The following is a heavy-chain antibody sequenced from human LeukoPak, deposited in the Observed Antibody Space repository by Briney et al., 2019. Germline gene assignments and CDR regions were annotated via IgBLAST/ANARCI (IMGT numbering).Heavy chain of an antibody. J-gene: IGHJ5*02. D-gene: IGHD6-19*01. V-gene: IGHV3-30-3*01. CDR2: ISYDGSNK. CDR3: AKEPASSGWFDP. Sequence: GGSLRLSCAASGFTFSSYAMHWVRQAPGKGLEWVAVISYDGSNKYYADSVKGRFTISRDNFKNTLYLQMNSLRAEDTAVYYCAKEPASSGWFDPWGQGTLVAVSS. CDR1: GFTFSSYA.